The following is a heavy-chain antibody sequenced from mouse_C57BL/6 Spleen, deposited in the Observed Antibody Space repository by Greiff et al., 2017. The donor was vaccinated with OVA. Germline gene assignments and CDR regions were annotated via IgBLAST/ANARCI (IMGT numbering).Heavy chain of an antibody. J-gene: IGHJ3*01. D-gene: IGHD2-2*01. CDR1: GFTFSDYG. Sequence: EVHLVESGGGLVKPGGSLKLSCAASGFTFSDYGMHWVRQAPEKGLEWVANISSGSSTTYYADTVKGRFTISRDNAKNTLLLQMARLRSEDTAMYYCAKDGYGFAYWGQGTLVTVSA. V-gene: IGHV5-17*01. CDR2: ISSGSSTT. CDR3: AKDGYGFAY.